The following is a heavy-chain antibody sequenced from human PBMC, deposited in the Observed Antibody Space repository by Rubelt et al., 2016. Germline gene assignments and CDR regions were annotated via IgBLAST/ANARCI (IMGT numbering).Heavy chain of an antibody. J-gene: IGHJ5*02. D-gene: IGHD3-10*01. CDR3: VIGRTGRPPPAATFDH. CDR1: GGSISSNSYC. V-gene: IGHV4-39*01. Sequence: QLQLQESGPGLVKPSETLSLTCTVSGGSISSNSYCWGWVRQPPGKGLEWIGSIYYSGRTYYNQSLKHRVSISVDTSKNQFSRKLGSETAADTAVYYWVIGRTGRPPPAATFDHWGQGTLVTVSS. CDR2: IYYSGRT.